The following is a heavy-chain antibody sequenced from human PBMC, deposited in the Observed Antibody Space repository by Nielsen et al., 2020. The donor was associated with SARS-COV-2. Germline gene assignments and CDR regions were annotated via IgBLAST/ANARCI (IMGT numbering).Heavy chain of an antibody. CDR3: ARTDPGVPT. D-gene: IGHD7-27*01. Sequence: GESLKISCVASGFTFSDYYMTWIRQAPGKGLEWVSYISGRGDIIFYTDSVEGRFTISRDNAKNSLYLQMNSLRAEDTAVYYCARTDPGVPTWGQGTLVTASS. CDR2: ISGRGDII. CDR1: GFTFSDYY. V-gene: IGHV3-11*01. J-gene: IGHJ5*02.